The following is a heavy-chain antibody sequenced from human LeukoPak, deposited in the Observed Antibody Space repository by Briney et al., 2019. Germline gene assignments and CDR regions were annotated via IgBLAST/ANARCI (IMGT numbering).Heavy chain of an antibody. CDR3: ARASFQRWLQLGGD. V-gene: IGHV3-21*01. D-gene: IGHD5-24*01. J-gene: IGHJ4*02. Sequence: GGSLRLSCAASGFTFSSYWMSWVRQAPGKGLEWVSTISGSGDYTYYADSVKGRFTISRDNAKNSLYLQMNSLRDEDTAVYYCARASFQRWLQLGGDWGQGVLVTVSS. CDR1: GFTFSSYW. CDR2: ISGSGDYT.